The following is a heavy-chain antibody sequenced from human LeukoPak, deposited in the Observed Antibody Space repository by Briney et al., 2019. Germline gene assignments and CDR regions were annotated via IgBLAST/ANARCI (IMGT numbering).Heavy chain of an antibody. CDR1: GDSISTYY. CDR2: SFYTGST. V-gene: IGHV4-59*08. Sequence: SETLSLTCIVSGDSISTYYWSWYRQSPGKVMEWIGYSFYTGSTNYNPSLQSRVTIPPDTCKNQISLSLTSVTAADTAVYYCARVATPPYYGSGSPPTYYFDYWGQGTLVTASS. D-gene: IGHD3-10*01. J-gene: IGHJ4*02. CDR3: ARVATPPYYGSGSPPTYYFDY.